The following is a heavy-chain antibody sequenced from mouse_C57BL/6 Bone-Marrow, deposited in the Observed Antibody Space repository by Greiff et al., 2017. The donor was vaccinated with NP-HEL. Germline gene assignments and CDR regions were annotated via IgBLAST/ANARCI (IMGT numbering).Heavy chain of an antibody. J-gene: IGHJ2*01. D-gene: IGHD2-4*01. CDR3: ARIYDYDEDYFDY. Sequence: EVKLVESGAELVKPGASVKLSCTASGFNIKDYYMHWVKQRTEQGLEWIGRIDPEDGETKYAPTFQGKATITADTSSNTAYLQLSSLTSEDTAVDYCARIYDYDEDYFDYWGQGTTLTVSS. V-gene: IGHV14-2*01. CDR2: IDPEDGET. CDR1: GFNIKDYY.